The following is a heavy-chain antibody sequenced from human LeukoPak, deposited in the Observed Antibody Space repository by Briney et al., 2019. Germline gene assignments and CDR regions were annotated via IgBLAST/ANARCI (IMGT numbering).Heavy chain of an antibody. CDR2: INPSGGST. D-gene: IGHD3-9*01. Sequence: ASVKVSCKASGYTFTSYYMHWVRQAPGQGLEWMGIINPSGGSTSYAQKFQGRVTITRDTSASTAYMELSSLRSEDTAVYYCARGTVAYDILKKFGLPDYWGQGTLVTVSS. CDR1: GYTFTSYY. V-gene: IGHV1-46*01. CDR3: ARGTVAYDILKKFGLPDY. J-gene: IGHJ4*02.